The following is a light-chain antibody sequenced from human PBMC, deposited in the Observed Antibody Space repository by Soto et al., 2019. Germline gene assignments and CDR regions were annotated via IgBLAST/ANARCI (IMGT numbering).Light chain of an antibody. J-gene: IGLJ1*01. V-gene: IGLV2-14*01. CDR2: EVR. CDR1: NSDVGGYNF. CDR3: GSQTTSSTSV. Sequence: QSALAQPPSVSGSPGQSITIPCTGTNSDVGGYNFVSWYQQQPGKAPKLIIYEVRNRPSGVSDRFSGSKYGNTASLTISGLQAEDEADYYCGSQTTSSTSVFGTGTKVTVL.